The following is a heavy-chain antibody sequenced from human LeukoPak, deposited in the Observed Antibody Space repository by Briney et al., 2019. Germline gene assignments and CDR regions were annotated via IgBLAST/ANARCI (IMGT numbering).Heavy chain of an antibody. CDR3: AKDLPDRNKNYYYYYMDV. V-gene: IGHV3-9*01. D-gene: IGHD1/OR15-1a*01. CDR2: ISWNSGSI. J-gene: IGHJ6*03. Sequence: GGSLRLSCAASGFTFDDYAMHWVRQAPGKGLEWVSGISWNSGSIGYADSVKGRFTISRDNAKNSLYLQMNSLRAEDTALYYCAKDLPDRNKNYYYYYMDVWSKGTTVTVSS. CDR1: GFTFDDYA.